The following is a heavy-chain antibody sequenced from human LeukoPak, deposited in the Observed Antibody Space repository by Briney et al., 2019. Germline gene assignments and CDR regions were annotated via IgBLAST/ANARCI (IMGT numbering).Heavy chain of an antibody. V-gene: IGHV4-59*01. D-gene: IGHD5-24*01. J-gene: IGHJ4*02. CDR2: IYNSGTT. CDR3: AKSFSETERATITAY. CDR1: GGSISSNF. Sequence: SETLSLTCTVSGGSISSNFWSWIRQPPGKGLEYIGYIYNSGTTNYNPSLKSRVTISVDTSKGQFSLKLSSVTAADTAIYYCAKSFSETERATITAYWGQGTLVTVSS.